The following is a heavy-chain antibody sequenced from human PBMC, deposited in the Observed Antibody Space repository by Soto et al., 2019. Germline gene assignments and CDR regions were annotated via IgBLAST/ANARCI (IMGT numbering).Heavy chain of an antibody. V-gene: IGHV1-24*01. D-gene: IGHD5-18*01. CDR2: FDLEDGET. J-gene: IGHJ4*02. Sequence: ASVKVSCKVSGYTLTELSMHWVRQAPGKGLEWMGGFDLEDGETIYAQKFQGRVTMTEDTSTDTAYMELSSLRSEDTAVHYCAPQGYTYGYVDYWGQGTLVTVSS. CDR3: APQGYTYGYVDY. CDR1: GYTLTELS.